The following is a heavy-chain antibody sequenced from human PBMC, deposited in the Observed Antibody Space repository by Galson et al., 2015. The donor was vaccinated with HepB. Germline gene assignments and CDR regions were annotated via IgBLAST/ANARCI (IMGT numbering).Heavy chain of an antibody. CDR2: ISAYNGNT. Sequence: SVKVSCKASGYTFTSYGISWVRQAPGQGLEWMGRISAYNGNTNYAQKLQGRVTMTTDTSTSTAYMELRSLRSDDTAVYYCARGPRSYIAAALGDYWGQGTLVTVSS. D-gene: IGHD6-13*01. J-gene: IGHJ4*02. V-gene: IGHV1-18*04. CDR3: ARGPRSYIAAALGDY. CDR1: GYTFTSYG.